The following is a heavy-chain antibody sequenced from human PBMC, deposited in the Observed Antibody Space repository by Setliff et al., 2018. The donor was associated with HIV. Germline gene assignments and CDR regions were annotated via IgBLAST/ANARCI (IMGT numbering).Heavy chain of an antibody. J-gene: IGHJ6*02. CDR2: IYHTGSS. D-gene: IGHD7-27*01. Sequence: SETLSLTCTVSGGSIRSGSYWAWIRQPPGEGLEWIGYIYHTGSSYYNPSLKSRVTMSVGTSANQFSLRLSSVTAADTAVYYCARQTGDFDSYYSLDVWGQGTTVTVSS. V-gene: IGHV4-38-2*02. CDR3: ARQTGDFDSYYSLDV. CDR1: GGSIRSGSY.